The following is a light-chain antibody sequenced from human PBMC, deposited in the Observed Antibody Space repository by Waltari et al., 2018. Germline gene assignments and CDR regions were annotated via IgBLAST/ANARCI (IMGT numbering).Light chain of an antibody. Sequence: ETVMTQSPGTLSVSPGERATLSCRASQSVNNFLAWYQQKPGQAPRLLIYGVSTRATGIPARVSGSGSGTEFTLTISSLQSEDSAVYYCQQYNNWLPTYTFGQGTKLEI. V-gene: IGKV3-15*01. CDR1: QSVNNF. CDR3: QQYNNWLPTYT. CDR2: GVS. J-gene: IGKJ2*01.